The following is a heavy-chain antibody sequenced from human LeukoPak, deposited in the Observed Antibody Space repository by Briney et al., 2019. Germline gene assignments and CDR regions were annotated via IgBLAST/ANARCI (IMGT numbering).Heavy chain of an antibody. CDR2: IYYSGTT. Sequence: SETLSLTCTVSGGSISSYYWSWIWQPPGKGLEWIGYIYYSGTTNYNPSLKSRVTISVDTSKNRFSLKLSSVTAADTAVYYCARGVYIAAAQYGYWGQGTLVTVSS. CDR3: ARGVYIAAAQYGY. V-gene: IGHV4-59*01. J-gene: IGHJ4*02. CDR1: GGSISSYY. D-gene: IGHD6-13*01.